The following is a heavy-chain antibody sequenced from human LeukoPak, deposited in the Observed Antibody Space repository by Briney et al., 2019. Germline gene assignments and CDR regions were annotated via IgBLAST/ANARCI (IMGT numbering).Heavy chain of an antibody. CDR2: INPSGGST. CDR3: ARDLIELYYDSSGFAFDI. V-gene: IGHV1-46*01. Sequence: ASVKVSCKGSGYTFTSYYMHWVRQAPGQRLEWMGIINPSGGSTSYAQKFQGRVTMTGDMSTSTVYMELSSLRSEDTAVYYCARDLIELYYDSSGFAFDIWGQGTMVTVSS. D-gene: IGHD3-22*01. J-gene: IGHJ3*02. CDR1: GYTFTSYY.